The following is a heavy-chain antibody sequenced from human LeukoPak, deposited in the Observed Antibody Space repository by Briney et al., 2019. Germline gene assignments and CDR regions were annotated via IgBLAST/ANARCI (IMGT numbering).Heavy chain of an antibody. D-gene: IGHD3-22*01. Sequence: PGGSLRLSCTASGFTVSSNYMSWVRQAPGKGLEWVSVIYSGGSTYYTDSVKGRFTISRDNSKNTLYLQMNSLRAEDTAVYYCARARRDSSGQYGFHLFDYWGQGTLVTVSS. CDR1: GFTVSSNY. CDR2: IYSGGST. V-gene: IGHV3-53*01. J-gene: IGHJ4*02. CDR3: ARARRDSSGQYGFHLFDY.